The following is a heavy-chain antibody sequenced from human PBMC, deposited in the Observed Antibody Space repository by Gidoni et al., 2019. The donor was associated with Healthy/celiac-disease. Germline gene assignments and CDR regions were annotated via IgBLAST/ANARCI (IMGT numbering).Heavy chain of an antibody. CDR1: GFTFSSYA. Sequence: EVQLLESGGGLVQPGGSLRLSCAASGFTFSSYAMRWVRQAPGKGLEWVSGISGSGGSTYYADSVKGRFTITRDNSKNTMYLQMNSLRAEDTAVYYCAKDSRLDDAFDIWGQGTMVTVSS. J-gene: IGHJ3*02. D-gene: IGHD2-21*01. V-gene: IGHV3-23*01. CDR3: AKDSRLDDAFDI. CDR2: ISGSGGST.